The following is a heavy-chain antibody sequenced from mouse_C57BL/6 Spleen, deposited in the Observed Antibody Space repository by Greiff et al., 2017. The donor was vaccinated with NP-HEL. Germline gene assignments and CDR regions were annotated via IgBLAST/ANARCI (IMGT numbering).Heavy chain of an antibody. Sequence: QVQLKESGAELVMPGASVKLSCKASGYTFTSYWMHWVKQRPGQGLEWIGEIDPSDSYTNYNQKFKGKSTLTVDKSSSTAYMQLSSLTSEDSAVYYCARNDGYGYWYFDVWGTGTTVTVSS. V-gene: IGHV1-69*01. CDR1: GYTFTSYW. J-gene: IGHJ1*03. CDR3: ARNDGYGYWYFDV. D-gene: IGHD2-3*01. CDR2: IDPSDSYT.